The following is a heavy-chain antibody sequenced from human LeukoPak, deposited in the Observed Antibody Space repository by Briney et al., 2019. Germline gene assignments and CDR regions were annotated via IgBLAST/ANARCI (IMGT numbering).Heavy chain of an antibody. Sequence: PSETLSLTCAVSGGSISSYYWSWIRQPPGKGLEWIGYIYYSGSTNYNPSPKSRVTISVDTSKNQFSLKLSSVTAADAAVYYCARANSDGPGIAVAGWSGWFDPWGQGTLVTVSS. CDR3: ARANSDGPGIAVAGWSGWFDP. D-gene: IGHD6-19*01. CDR1: GGSISSYY. CDR2: IYYSGST. J-gene: IGHJ5*02. V-gene: IGHV4-59*01.